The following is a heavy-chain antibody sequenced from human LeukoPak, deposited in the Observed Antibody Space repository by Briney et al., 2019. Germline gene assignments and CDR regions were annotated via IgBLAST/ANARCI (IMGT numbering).Heavy chain of an antibody. Sequence: GASVTVSCKASGGTFSSYAISWVRQAPGQVLEWMGRIIPVRGIANYAQKFQGRVTITADKSTSTAYMELSSLRSEDTAVYYCARDFCEAPPCDYYGSGRPPTSFDPWGQGTLVTVSS. CDR3: ARDFCEAPPCDYYGSGRPPTSFDP. J-gene: IGHJ5*02. V-gene: IGHV1-69*04. CDR1: GGTFSSYA. D-gene: IGHD3-10*01. CDR2: IIPVRGIA.